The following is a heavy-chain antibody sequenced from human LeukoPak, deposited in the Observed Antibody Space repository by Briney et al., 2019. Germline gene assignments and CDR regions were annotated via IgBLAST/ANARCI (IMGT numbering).Heavy chain of an antibody. D-gene: IGHD3-16*01. J-gene: IGHJ5*02. CDR3: VRGDGARSLDL. CDR1: GFTFSKYG. Sequence: PRGSGSLSCAASGFTFSKYGMTWVRQAPGRGLECVSSLKGRFTISRDNAKNSLYLQMNSLRAEDTAVYYCVRGDGARSLDLWGQGTLFTVSS. V-gene: IGHV3-21*01.